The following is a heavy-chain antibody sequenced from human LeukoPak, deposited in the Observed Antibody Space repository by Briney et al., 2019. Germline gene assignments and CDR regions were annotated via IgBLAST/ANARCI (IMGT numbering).Heavy chain of an antibody. CDR2: VNGRGATT. D-gene: IGHD7-27*01. CDR1: GFTFSDYA. Sequence: GGSLRLSRAASGFASGFTFSDYAVSWVRQAPGKGPEWVASVNGRGATTYYADSVRGRFTISRDNSKNTVYLQMISLGADDTAVYFCAKAPATGEGYYLYYVDVWGKGTTVTVSS. V-gene: IGHV3-23*01. CDR3: AKAPATGEGYYLYYVDV. J-gene: IGHJ6*03.